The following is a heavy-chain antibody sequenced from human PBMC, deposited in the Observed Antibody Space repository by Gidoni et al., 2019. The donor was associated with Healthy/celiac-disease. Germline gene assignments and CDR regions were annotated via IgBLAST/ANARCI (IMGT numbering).Heavy chain of an antibody. J-gene: IGHJ4*02. CDR1: GFTFDDYA. CDR2: ISWNSGSI. D-gene: IGHD3-10*01. CDR3: IGFGELLDY. V-gene: IGHV3-9*01. Sequence: EVQLVESGGGLVQPGRSLRLSCAASGFTFDDYAMHWVRQAPGKGLEWVSGISWNSGSIGYADSVKGRFTISRDNAKNSLYLQMNSLRAEDTALYYCIGFGELLDYWGQGTLVTVSS.